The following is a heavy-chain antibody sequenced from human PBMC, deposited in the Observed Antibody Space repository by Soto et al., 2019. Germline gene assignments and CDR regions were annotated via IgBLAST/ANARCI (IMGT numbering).Heavy chain of an antibody. V-gene: IGHV3-33*01. D-gene: IGHD1-1*01. Sequence: QVQLVESGGGVVQPGRSLRLSCATSGFTFNTYGFHWVRQAPGKGLEWVSVIWSDRNNKYYADSVKGRFTISRDSSKNTLYLQMNSLRVEDTAVYYCARIQLDTIMALDYWGQGTLVTISS. CDR1: GFTFNTYG. CDR3: ARIQLDTIMALDY. CDR2: IWSDRNNK. J-gene: IGHJ4*02.